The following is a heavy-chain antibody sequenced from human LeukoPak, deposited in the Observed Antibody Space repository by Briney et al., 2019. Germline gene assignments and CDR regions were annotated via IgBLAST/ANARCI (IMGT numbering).Heavy chain of an antibody. D-gene: IGHD5-12*01. CDR3: ARGRSGYDFDY. Sequence: SETLSLTCTVSGGSISSYYWSWIRQPPGKGLEWIGYIYYSGSTNYNPSLKSRVTISVDTSKNQFSLKLSSVTAADMAVYYCARGRSGYDFDYWGQGTLVTVSS. V-gene: IGHV4-59*01. CDR1: GGSISSYY. J-gene: IGHJ4*02. CDR2: IYYSGST.